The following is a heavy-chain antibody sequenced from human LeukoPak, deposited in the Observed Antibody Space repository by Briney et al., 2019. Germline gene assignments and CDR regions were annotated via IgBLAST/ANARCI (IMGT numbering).Heavy chain of an antibody. CDR1: GFTFSSYW. V-gene: IGHV3-7*03. CDR2: IKQDGSEK. J-gene: IGHJ4*02. Sequence: GGSLRLSCAASGFTFSSYWMSWVRQAPGKGLEWVADIKQDGSEKYYVDSVKGRFTISRDNAKNSLYLQMSSLRAEDTAVYYCARASGSSAVPFDYWGQGTLVTVSS. D-gene: IGHD3-10*01. CDR3: ARASGSSAVPFDY.